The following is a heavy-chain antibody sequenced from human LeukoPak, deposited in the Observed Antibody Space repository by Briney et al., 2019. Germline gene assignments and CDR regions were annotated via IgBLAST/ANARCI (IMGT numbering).Heavy chain of an antibody. CDR2: INPFSDAR. D-gene: IGHD2-15*01. CDR3: ARVSHCSGGSCYFDPADY. V-gene: IGHV1-2*02. Sequence: ASVKVSCKLSEYTFSDFYLNWVRQAPGQGLEWMAWINPFSDARSYAQKFQGRVTMTRDTSISTAYMELSRLRSDDTAVYYCARVSHCSGGSCYFDPADYWGQGTLVTVSS. CDR1: EYTFSDFY. J-gene: IGHJ4*02.